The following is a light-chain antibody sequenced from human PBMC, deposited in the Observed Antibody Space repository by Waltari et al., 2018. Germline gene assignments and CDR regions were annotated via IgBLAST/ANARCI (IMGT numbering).Light chain of an antibody. CDR2: TAS. CDR1: ESITNS. J-gene: IGKJ2*01. CDR3: QQSYTVAFT. Sequence: DIQMTQSPSSLSASVGTGVSITCRARESITNSLNWYQRKPGKAPKLLIHTASSLQSGVPSRFSGRGSGTEFTLTISGLQPGDVATYYCQQSYTVAFTFGPGTKLEI. V-gene: IGKV1-39*01.